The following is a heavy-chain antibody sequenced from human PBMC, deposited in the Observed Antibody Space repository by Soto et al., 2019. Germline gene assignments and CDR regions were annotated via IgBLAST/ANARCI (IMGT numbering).Heavy chain of an antibody. V-gene: IGHV3-23*01. CDR3: AKDLGPFIGGYYDSSGYLLYYYYGMDV. D-gene: IGHD3-22*01. Sequence: HPGRSLRLSCAASGITFSSYAMSWVRQAPGNGLEWVSAISGSGGSTYYADSVKGRFTISRDNSKNTLYLQMNSLRAEDTAVYYCAKDLGPFIGGYYDSSGYLLYYYYGMDVWGQGTTVTVSS. CDR1: GITFSSYA. J-gene: IGHJ6*02. CDR2: ISGSGGST.